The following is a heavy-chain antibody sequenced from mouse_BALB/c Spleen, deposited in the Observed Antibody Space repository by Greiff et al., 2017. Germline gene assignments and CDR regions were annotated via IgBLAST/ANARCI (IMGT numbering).Heavy chain of an antibody. CDR1: GYSITSDYA. V-gene: IGHV3-2*02. CDR2: ISYSGST. D-gene: IGHD1-1*01. CDR3: ARSPTSYYNYFDY. J-gene: IGHJ2*01. Sequence: EVQLQQSGPGLVKPSQSLSLTCTVTGYSITSDYAWNWIRQFPGNKLEWMGYISYSGSTSYNPSLKSRISITRDTSKNQFFLQLNSVTTEDTATYYCARSPTSYYNYFDYWGQGTTLTVSS.